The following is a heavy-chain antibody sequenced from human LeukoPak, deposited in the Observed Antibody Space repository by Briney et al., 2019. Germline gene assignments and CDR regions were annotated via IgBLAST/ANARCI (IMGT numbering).Heavy chain of an antibody. CDR3: AKEGKTRNWNYFQAKPVY. V-gene: IGHV3-53*01. CDR2: IYGGGST. J-gene: IGHJ4*02. CDR1: GFTVSSNY. Sequence: GSLRLSCAASGFTVSSNYMSWVRQAPGKGLEWVSVIYGGGSTYYADSVKGRFTISRDNSKNTLYLQMNSLRAEDTAVYYCAKEGKTRNWNYFQAKPVYWGQGTLVTVSS. D-gene: IGHD1-7*01.